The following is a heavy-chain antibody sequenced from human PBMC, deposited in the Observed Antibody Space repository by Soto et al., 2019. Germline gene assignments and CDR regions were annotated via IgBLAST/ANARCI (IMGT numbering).Heavy chain of an antibody. J-gene: IGHJ3*02. CDR1: GFTFRSFT. CDR2: IYRGDAT. V-gene: IGHV3-53*01. D-gene: IGHD6-6*01. CDR3: ARDRSDSSRADSFDI. Sequence: GGSLRLSCAASGFTFRSFTMNWVRQAPGKGLEWVSVIYRGDATHYADSVKGRFTISRDNSKNTVYLQMNNLRAEDTAVYYCARDRSDSSRADSFDIWGPGTMVTVSS.